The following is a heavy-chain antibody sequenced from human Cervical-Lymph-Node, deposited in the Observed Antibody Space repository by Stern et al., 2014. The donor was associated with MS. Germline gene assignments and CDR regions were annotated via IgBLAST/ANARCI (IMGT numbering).Heavy chain of an antibody. D-gene: IGHD3-10*01. J-gene: IGHJ4*02. CDR2: IKSTTAGGTT. CDR1: RFTFNNAR. Sequence: EVQLVESGGGLVKPGGSLRLSCAASRFTFNNARMTWVRQAPGKGLEWVGRIKSTTAGGTTDYAAPVKGRFSISTDDSKNTVYLHMNSLKTEDTAVYYCTHSGFLWFGVDYWGQGTLVTVSS. V-gene: IGHV3-15*01. CDR3: THSGFLWFGVDY.